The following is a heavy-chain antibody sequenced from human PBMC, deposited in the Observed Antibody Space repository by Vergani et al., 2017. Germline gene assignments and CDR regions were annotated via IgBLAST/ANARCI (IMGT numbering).Heavy chain of an antibody. Sequence: EVQLVESGGGLVQPGGSLRLSCAASGFTFSSYWMSWVRQAPGKGLEWVANIKQDGSEKYYVDSVKGRFTISRDNAKNSLYLQMNSLRAEDTAVYYCARYHDYYDSSGYDPWGQGTLVTVSS. V-gene: IGHV3-7*01. CDR3: ARYHDYYDSSGYDP. J-gene: IGHJ5*02. D-gene: IGHD3-22*01. CDR1: GFTFSSYW. CDR2: IKQDGSEK.